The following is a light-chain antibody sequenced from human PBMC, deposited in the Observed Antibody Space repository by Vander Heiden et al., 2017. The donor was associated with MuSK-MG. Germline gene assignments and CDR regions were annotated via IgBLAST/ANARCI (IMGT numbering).Light chain of an antibody. CDR3: QQDDSTPFT. J-gene: IGKJ3*01. CDR1: QSVLYSSNNKDC. V-gene: IGKV4-1*01. Sequence: DIVMTQSPDSLAVSLGERATSNCKSSQSVLYSSNNKDCLAWYQRKPGQPPKLLIYWASTRESGVPDRFSGSGSGTDFTLTISSLQAEDVAVYYCQQDDSTPFTFGHGTKVDIK. CDR2: WAS.